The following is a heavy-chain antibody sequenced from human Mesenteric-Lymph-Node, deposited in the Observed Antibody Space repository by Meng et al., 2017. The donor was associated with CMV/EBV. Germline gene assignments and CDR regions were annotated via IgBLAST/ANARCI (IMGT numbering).Heavy chain of an antibody. V-gene: IGHV3-33*06. Sequence: LSLTCAASGFTFSSYGMHWVRQAPGKGLEWVAVIWYDGSNKYYADSVKGRFTISRDNSKNTLYLQMNSLRAEDTAVNYCAKDRYDIVATRVDYWGQGTLVTVSS. CDR2: IWYDGSNK. CDR3: AKDRYDIVATRVDY. J-gene: IGHJ4*02. D-gene: IGHD5-12*01. CDR1: GFTFSSYG.